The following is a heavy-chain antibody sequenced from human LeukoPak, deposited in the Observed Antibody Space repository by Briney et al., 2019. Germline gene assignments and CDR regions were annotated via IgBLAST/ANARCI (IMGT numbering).Heavy chain of an antibody. CDR1: GVAFSIYT. D-gene: IGHD2-2*01. CDR2: SIPILGIA. V-gene: IGHV1-69*02. CDR3: TRGYCSSTSCYLYWFDT. J-gene: IGHJ5*02. Sequence: ASVKVSCKASGVAFSIYTISWVRQARGQGLEWMGRSIPILGIANYAQKFQGRVTITAEKSTSTAYLKLSSLRSEDTAVYYCTRGYCSSTSCYLYWFDTWGQGTLVTVSS.